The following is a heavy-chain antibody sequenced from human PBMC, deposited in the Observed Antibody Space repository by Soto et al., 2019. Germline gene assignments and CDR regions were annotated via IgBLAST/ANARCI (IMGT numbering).Heavy chain of an antibody. Sequence: GGSLRLSCAASGFTFGSYAMIWFRQVPGRGLEWVSGLYGSGGGIHYADSVKGRFTISRDNSAYSVYLQMNSLRVEDTAVYYCAKDAVSRDGVWLAYEWGQGTVVTVSS. J-gene: IGHJ4*02. V-gene: IGHV3-23*01. D-gene: IGHD3-16*01. CDR3: AKDAVSRDGVWLAYE. CDR2: LYGSGGGI. CDR1: GFTFGSYA.